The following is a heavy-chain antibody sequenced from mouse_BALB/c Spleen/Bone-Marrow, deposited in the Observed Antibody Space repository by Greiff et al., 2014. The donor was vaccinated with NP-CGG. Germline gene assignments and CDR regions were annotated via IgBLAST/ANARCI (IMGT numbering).Heavy chain of an antibody. D-gene: IGHD1-1*01. CDR1: GYTFTNYW. J-gene: IGHJ3*01. Sequence: QVQLKESGAELAKPGASGKMSCKASGYTFTNYWMHWVKQRPGQGLEWIGYINPSTGYTEYNQKFKDKATLTADKSSSTAYMQLSSLTSEDSAVYYCARRDGSSYSFVYWGQGTLVTVSA. CDR3: ARRDGSSYSFVY. V-gene: IGHV1-7*01. CDR2: INPSTGYT.